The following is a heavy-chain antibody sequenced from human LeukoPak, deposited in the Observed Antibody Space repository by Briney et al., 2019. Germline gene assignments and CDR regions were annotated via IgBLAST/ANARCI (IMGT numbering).Heavy chain of an antibody. D-gene: IGHD2-2*02. V-gene: IGHV4-34*01. CDR3: VTVVVPAAIHQGWFDP. CDR1: GGSFSGYY. Sequence: PSETLSLTCAVYGGSFSGYYWSWIRQPPGKGLEWIGEINHSGSTNYNPSLKSRVTISVDTSKNQFSLKLSSVTAADTAVYYCVTVVVPAAIHQGWFDPWGQGTLVTVSS. J-gene: IGHJ5*02. CDR2: INHSGST.